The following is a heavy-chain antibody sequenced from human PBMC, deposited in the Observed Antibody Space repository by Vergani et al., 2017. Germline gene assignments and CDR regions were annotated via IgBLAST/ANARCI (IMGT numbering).Heavy chain of an antibody. CDR1: GFTLSNYY. V-gene: IGHV3-30*02. Sequence: QVQLVESGGGVVQRGGSLRLSCATSGFTLSNYYMQWIRQGRGKGLEFVAFIQFDGSNQYYADSVKGRFTLSRDFSKNTLYLQMNSLRTDDTATYYCAKHFRGWGIDYWGQGTQVIVSS. CDR3: AKHFRGWGIDY. J-gene: IGHJ4*02. D-gene: IGHD3-16*01. CDR2: IQFDGSNQ.